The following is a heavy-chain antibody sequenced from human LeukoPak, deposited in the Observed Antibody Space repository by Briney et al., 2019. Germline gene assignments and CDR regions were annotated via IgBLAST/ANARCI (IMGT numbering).Heavy chain of an antibody. D-gene: IGHD3-10*01. Sequence: SETLSLTCTVSGGSISSTNYLWGWIRQPPGKGLEWIGSISYTGTTYYNPSLKSRVTISVDTSKNQLSLKVSSVTAADTAVYYCARVWFGESLNLDYWGQGTLVTVSS. CDR1: GGSISSTNYL. CDR2: ISYTGTT. J-gene: IGHJ4*02. CDR3: ARVWFGESLNLDY. V-gene: IGHV4-39*07.